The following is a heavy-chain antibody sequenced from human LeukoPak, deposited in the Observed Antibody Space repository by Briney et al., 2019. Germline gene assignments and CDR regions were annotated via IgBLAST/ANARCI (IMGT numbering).Heavy chain of an antibody. J-gene: IGHJ4*02. D-gene: IGHD2-2*01. CDR1: GYTFTSYD. V-gene: IGHV1-8*03. Sequence: ASVKVSCKASGYTFTSYDINWVRQATGQGLEWMGCMNPNSGNTGYAQKFQGRVTITRNTSISTAYMELSSLRSEDTAVYYCARGPAKRYCSSTSCYGFDYWGQGTLVTVSS. CDR3: ARGPAKRYCSSTSCYGFDY. CDR2: MNPNSGNT.